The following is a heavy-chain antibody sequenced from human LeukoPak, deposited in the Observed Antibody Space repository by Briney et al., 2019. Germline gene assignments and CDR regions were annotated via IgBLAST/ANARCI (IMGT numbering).Heavy chain of an antibody. D-gene: IGHD3-3*01. CDR1: GFTFSTYS. CDR2: IYSGGST. Sequence: PGGSLRLSCAASGFTFSTYSMTWVRQAPGKGLEWVSVIYSGGSTYYADSVKGRFTISRDNSENTLYLHMNSLRAEDTAVYYCARATFWSGYQRDSWYMDVWGKGTTVTVSS. CDR3: ARATFWSGYQRDSWYMDV. V-gene: IGHV3-66*02. J-gene: IGHJ6*03.